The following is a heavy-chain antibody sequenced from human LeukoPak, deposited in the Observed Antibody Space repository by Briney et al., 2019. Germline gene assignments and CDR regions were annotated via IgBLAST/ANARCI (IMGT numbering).Heavy chain of an antibody. CDR1: GFTFSTYA. CDR3: AKGRTNDY. D-gene: IGHD1/OR15-1a*01. V-gene: IGHV3-23*01. CDR2: ISDTGGDT. Sequence: GGSLRLSCAASGFTFSTYAMSWVRQTPERGLEWVSAISDTGGDTFYADSVKGRFTISRDNSKNTLYLQMNSLRAEDTAIYYCAKGRTNDYWGQGTLVTVSS. J-gene: IGHJ4*02.